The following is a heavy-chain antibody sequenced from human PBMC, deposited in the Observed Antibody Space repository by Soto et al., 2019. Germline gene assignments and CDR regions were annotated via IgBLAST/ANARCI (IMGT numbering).Heavy chain of an antibody. D-gene: IGHD6-19*01. Sequence: SQTLSLTCAISGDSVFSSTAAWNWIRQSPSRGLEWLGRTYYRSKWYNDYAVSVRSRITINPDTSKHQFSLQLNSVTPEDTAVYYCARDRSGSGWFNAFDIWGHGTMVTVSS. CDR1: GDSVFSSTAA. V-gene: IGHV6-1*01. CDR3: ARDRSGSGWFNAFDI. CDR2: TYYRSKWYN. J-gene: IGHJ3*02.